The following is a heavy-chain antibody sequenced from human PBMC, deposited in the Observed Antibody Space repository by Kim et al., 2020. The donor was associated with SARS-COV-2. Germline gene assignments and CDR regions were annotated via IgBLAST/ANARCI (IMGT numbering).Heavy chain of an antibody. CDR2: ISAYNGNT. Sequence: ASVKVSCKASGYTFTSYGISWVRQAPGQGLEWMGWISAYNGNTNYAQKLQGRVTMTTDTSTSTAYMELRSLRSDDTAVYYCAREDNYDILTGYYYGMDVWGQGTTVTVSS. D-gene: IGHD3-9*01. V-gene: IGHV1-18*01. CDR1: GYTFTSYG. J-gene: IGHJ6*02. CDR3: AREDNYDILTGYYYGMDV.